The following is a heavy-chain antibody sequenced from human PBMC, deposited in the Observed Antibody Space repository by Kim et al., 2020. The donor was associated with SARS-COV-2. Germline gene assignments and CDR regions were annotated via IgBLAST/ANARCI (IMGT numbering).Heavy chain of an antibody. Sequence: GGSLRLSCAASGFTFDDYAMHWVRQAPGKGLEWVSLISGDGGSTYYADSVKGRFTISRDNSKNSLYLQMNSLRTEDTALYYCAKDIEANDFWSGLVGYWGQGTLVTVSS. CDR3: AKDIEANDFWSGLVGY. J-gene: IGHJ4*02. CDR2: ISGDGGST. D-gene: IGHD3-3*01. CDR1: GFTFDDYA. V-gene: IGHV3-43*02.